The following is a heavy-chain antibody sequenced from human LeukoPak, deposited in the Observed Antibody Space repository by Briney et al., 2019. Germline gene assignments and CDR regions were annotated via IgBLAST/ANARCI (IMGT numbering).Heavy chain of an antibody. CDR2: ISGSGGST. D-gene: IGHD2-15*01. J-gene: IGHJ4*02. CDR1: GFTFSSYA. V-gene: IGHV3-23*01. Sequence: GGSLRLSCAASGFTFSSYAMSWVRQAPGKGLEWVSSISGSGGSTYYADSVKGRFTISRDNSKNTLYLQMNSLRADDTAVYYCAKARASSDCSGGSCYGSDFDCWGQGTLVTVSS. CDR3: AKARASSDCSGGSCYGSDFDC.